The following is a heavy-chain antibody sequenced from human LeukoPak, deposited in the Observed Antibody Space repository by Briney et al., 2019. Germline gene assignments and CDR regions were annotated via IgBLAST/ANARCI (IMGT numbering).Heavy chain of an antibody. D-gene: IGHD3-10*01. CDR2: ISGGNGAT. CDR3: AKSYYYGSGSPSLDY. J-gene: IGHJ4*02. CDR1: GFIFSSYA. Sequence: GGSLRLSCAASGFIFSSYAMTWVRQAPGKGLEWVSGISGGNGATYYADSVKGRFTISTDNSKNTLYLQMNSLRVEDTAVYYCAKSYYYGSGSPSLDYWGQETLGTVSS. V-gene: IGHV3-23*01.